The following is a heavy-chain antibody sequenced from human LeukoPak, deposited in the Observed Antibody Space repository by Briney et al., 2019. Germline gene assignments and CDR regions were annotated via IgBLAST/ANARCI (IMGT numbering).Heavy chain of an antibody. V-gene: IGHV1-18*04. Sequence: ASVKVSCKASGYTFTSYYMHWVRQAPGQGLEWMGWISAYNGNTNYAQKLQGRVTMTTDTSTSTAYMELRSLRSDDTAVYYCARVFLYQQQPDGYWGQGTLVTVSS. J-gene: IGHJ4*02. CDR3: ARVFLYQQQPDGY. CDR2: ISAYNGNT. CDR1: GYTFTSYY. D-gene: IGHD6-13*01.